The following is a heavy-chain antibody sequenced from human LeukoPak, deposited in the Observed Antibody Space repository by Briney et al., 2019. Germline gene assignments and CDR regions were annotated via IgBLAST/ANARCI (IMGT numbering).Heavy chain of an antibody. CDR1: GGSFSGYY. V-gene: IGHV4-34*01. D-gene: IGHD3-10*01. CDR3: ARLQHGSGFY. Sequence: SETLSLTCAVYGGSFSGYYWSWIRQPPGKGLEWIGEINHSGSTNYNPSLKSRVTISVDTSKNQFSLKLSSVTAADTAVYYCARLQHGSGFYWGQGTLVTVSS. CDR2: INHSGST. J-gene: IGHJ4*02.